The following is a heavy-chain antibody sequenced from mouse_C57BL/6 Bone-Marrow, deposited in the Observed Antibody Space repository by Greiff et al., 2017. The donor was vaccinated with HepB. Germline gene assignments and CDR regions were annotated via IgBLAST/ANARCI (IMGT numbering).Heavy chain of an antibody. Sequence: EVQLVESGGGLVQPKGSLKLSCAASGFSFNTYAMNWVRQAPGKGLEWVARIRSKSNNYATYYADSVKDRFTISRDDSESMLYLQMNNLKTEDTAMYYCVRHRAYYSNYGLQAWFAYWGQGTLVTVSA. D-gene: IGHD2-5*01. CDR3: VRHRAYYSNYGLQAWFAY. CDR1: GFSFNTYA. V-gene: IGHV10-1*01. CDR2: IRSKSNNYAT. J-gene: IGHJ3*01.